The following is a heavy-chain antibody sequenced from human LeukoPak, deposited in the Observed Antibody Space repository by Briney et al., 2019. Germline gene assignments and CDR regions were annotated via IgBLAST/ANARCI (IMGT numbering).Heavy chain of an antibody. CDR2: ISYSGST. D-gene: IGHD3-9*01. Sequence: PSETLSLTCTVSGGSISSYYWSWIRQPPGKGLEWIGYISYSGSTNSNSSLKSRVTISIDTSKNQFSLKLRSVTAADTAIYYCARQGYDILTGYIDAFDIWGQGTMVTVSS. CDR1: GGSISSYY. V-gene: IGHV4-59*08. J-gene: IGHJ3*02. CDR3: ARQGYDILTGYIDAFDI.